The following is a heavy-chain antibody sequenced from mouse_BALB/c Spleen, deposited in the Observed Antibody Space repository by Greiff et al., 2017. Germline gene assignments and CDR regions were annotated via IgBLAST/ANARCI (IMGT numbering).Heavy chain of an antibody. V-gene: IGHV6-6*02. J-gene: IGHJ4*01. CDR1: GFTFSNYW. CDR3: TRGGNYAADYAMDY. D-gene: IGHD2-1*01. CDR2: IRLKSNNYAT. Sequence: EVQGVESGGGLVQPGGSMKLSCVASGFTFSNYWMNWVRQSPEKGLEWVAEIRLKSNNYATHYAESVKGRFTISRDDSKSSVYLQMNNLRAEDTGIYYCTRGGNYAADYAMDYWGQGTSVTVSS.